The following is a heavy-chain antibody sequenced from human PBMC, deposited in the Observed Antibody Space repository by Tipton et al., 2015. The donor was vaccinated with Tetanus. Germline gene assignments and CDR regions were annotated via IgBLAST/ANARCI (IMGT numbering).Heavy chain of an antibody. Sequence: QSGAEVKKPGASVKVSCRASGYTFTSYGLNWVRQAAGRGFEWVGWLNPKSGSAVYGQKFQGRVTMTTNTSITTAYMEVASLTYEDTAVYYCASGSSIRHGLDVWGHGTSVTVSS. V-gene: IGHV1-8*01. D-gene: IGHD2-2*01. CDR2: LNPKSGSA. J-gene: IGHJ6*02. CDR3: ASGSSIRHGLDV. CDR1: GYTFTSYG.